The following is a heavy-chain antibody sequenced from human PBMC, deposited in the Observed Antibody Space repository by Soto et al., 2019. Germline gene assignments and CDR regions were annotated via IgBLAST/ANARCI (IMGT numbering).Heavy chain of an antibody. CDR1: GGSISSYY. J-gene: IGHJ5*02. Sequence: QVQLQESGPGLVKPSETLSLTCTVSGGSISSYYWSWIRQPPGKGLEWIGYIYYSGRTSYNPSLKSRVTISVDTSKNEFSLKLRSVTAADTAVYYCARDRNWFDPWGQGTLVTVSS. CDR2: IYYSGRT. CDR3: ARDRNWFDP. V-gene: IGHV4-59*01.